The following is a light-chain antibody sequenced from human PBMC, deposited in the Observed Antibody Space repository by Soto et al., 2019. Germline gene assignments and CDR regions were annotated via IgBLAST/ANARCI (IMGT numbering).Light chain of an antibody. CDR1: QSVSTY. V-gene: IGKV3-11*01. CDR2: DAY. J-gene: IGKJ2*01. CDR3: QQRSNWPKT. Sequence: DIVLTQSPVTLSLSPGERATLSCRASQSVSTYLAWYQHKPGQAPRLLIYDAYDRATGIPARFSGSGSGTDFTLTISSLEPEDFAIYYCQQRSNWPKTFGQGTKLEIK.